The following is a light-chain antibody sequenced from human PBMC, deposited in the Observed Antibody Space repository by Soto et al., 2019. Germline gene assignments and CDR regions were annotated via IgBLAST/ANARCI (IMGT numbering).Light chain of an antibody. CDR2: EVS. CDR3: TSYAGSNNLV. CDR1: SSDIGGYNY. Sequence: QSALTQPPSASGSPGQSVTISCTGTSSDIGGYNYVSWYQQHPGKAPKLIIYEVSKRPSGVPDRFSGSKSGNTASLTVSGLQAEDEGDYYCTSYAGSNNLVFAGGTKVTVL. V-gene: IGLV2-8*01. J-gene: IGLJ3*02.